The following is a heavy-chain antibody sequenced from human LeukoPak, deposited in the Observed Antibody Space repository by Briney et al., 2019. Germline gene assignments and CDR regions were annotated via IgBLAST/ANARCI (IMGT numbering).Heavy chain of an antibody. D-gene: IGHD1-1*01. J-gene: IGHJ6*02. Sequence: GGSLRLSCAASGFTFSSYAMSWVRQAPGKGLERVSAISGSGGSTYYADSVKGRFTISRDNSKNTLYLQMNSLRAEDTAVYYCAKDIRRNDYGMGVWGQGTTVTVSS. CDR3: AKDIRRNDYGMGV. V-gene: IGHV3-23*01. CDR2: ISGSGGST. CDR1: GFTFSSYA.